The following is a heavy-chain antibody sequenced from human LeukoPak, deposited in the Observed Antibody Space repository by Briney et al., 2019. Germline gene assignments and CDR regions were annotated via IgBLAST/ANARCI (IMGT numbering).Heavy chain of an antibody. CDR3: AKDLERHIVVVTASAVDY. D-gene: IGHD2-21*02. Sequence: GGSLRLSCAASGFTVSSNYMSWVRQAPGKGLEWVSMLFSDGTTSYADSVKGRFSISRDSSKNTLYLQMNSLRAEDTAVYYCAKDLERHIVVVTASAVDYWGQGTLVTVSS. J-gene: IGHJ4*02. CDR1: GFTVSSNY. V-gene: IGHV3-53*05. CDR2: LFSDGTT.